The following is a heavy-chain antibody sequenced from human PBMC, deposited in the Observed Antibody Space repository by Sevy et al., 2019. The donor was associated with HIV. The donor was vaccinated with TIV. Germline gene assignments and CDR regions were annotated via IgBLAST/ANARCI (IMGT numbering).Heavy chain of an antibody. CDR3: ARSHIVVVTARPLGY. Sequence: ASVKVSCKASGGTFSSYAISWVRQAPGQGLEWMGGIIPIFGTANYAQKFQGRVTITADESTSTAYMELSSLRSEDTAVYYCARSHIVVVTARPLGYWGQGTLVTVSS. J-gene: IGHJ4*02. CDR1: GGTFSSYA. CDR2: IIPIFGTA. V-gene: IGHV1-69*13. D-gene: IGHD2-21*02.